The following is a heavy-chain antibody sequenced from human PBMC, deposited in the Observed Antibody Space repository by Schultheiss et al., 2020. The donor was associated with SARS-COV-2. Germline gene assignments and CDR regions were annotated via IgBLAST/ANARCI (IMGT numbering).Heavy chain of an antibody. CDR1: AFTFSRYW. J-gene: IGHJ6*02. CDR2: IKQDGSEK. Sequence: GESLKISCVASAFTFSRYWMSWVRQAPGKGLEWVANIKQDGSEKYYVESVKGRFTISRDNAKNSLYLQMNSLRAEDTAVYYCARGEGSSWTKYYYYYYGMDVWGQGTTVTVSS. D-gene: IGHD6-13*01. CDR3: ARGEGSSWTKYYYYYYGMDV. V-gene: IGHV3-7*02.